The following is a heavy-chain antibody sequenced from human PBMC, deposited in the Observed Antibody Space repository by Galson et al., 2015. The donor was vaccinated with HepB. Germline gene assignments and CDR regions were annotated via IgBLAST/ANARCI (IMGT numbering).Heavy chain of an antibody. CDR2: IIPIFGTA. J-gene: IGHJ6*03. CDR3: ASTLIQDIVVVPAAWDYYYYYMDV. V-gene: IGHV1-69*13. D-gene: IGHD2-2*01. Sequence: SVKVSCKASGGTSSSYAISWVRQAPGQGLEWMGGIIPIFGTANYAQKFQGRVTITADESTSTAYMELSSLRSEDTAVYYCASTLIQDIVVVPAAWDYYYYYMDVWGKGTTVTVSS. CDR1: GGTSSSYA.